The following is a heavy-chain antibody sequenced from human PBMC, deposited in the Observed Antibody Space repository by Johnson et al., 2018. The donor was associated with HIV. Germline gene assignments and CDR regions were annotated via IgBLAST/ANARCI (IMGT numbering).Heavy chain of an antibody. CDR2: IWYDGSNK. D-gene: IGHD5-18*01. CDR3: AKDLSGYSYGYGAFDI. V-gene: IGHV3-33*06. CDR1: GFTFSSYG. J-gene: IGHJ3*02. Sequence: QVLLVESGGGVVQPGRSLRLSCAASGFTFSSYGMHWVRQAPGKGLEWVAVIWYDGSNKYYADSVKGRFIISRDNSKNTLYLQMNSLRAEDTAVYYCAKDLSGYSYGYGAFDIWGQGTMVTVSS.